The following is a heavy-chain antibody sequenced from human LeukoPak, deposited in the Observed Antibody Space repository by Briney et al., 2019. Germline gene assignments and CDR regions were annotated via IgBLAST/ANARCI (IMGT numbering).Heavy chain of an antibody. J-gene: IGHJ4*02. V-gene: IGHV3-53*01. CDR3: ARVHNLAVADVDYFDY. Sequence: GGSLRLSCAASGFTVSSNYMSWVRQAPGKGLEWVSVIYSSGSTYYADSVKGRFTISRDNSKSTLYLQMNSLRAEDTAVYYCARVHNLAVADVDYFDYWGQGTLVTVSS. CDR2: IYSSGST. D-gene: IGHD6-19*01. CDR1: GFTVSSNY.